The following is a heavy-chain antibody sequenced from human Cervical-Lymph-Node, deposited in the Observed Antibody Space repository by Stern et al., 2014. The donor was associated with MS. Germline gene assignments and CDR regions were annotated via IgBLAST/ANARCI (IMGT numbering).Heavy chain of an antibody. D-gene: IGHD5-24*01. Sequence: VQLVQSGGGVVQPGTSLRLSCAVSGFTFSSYGMHWVRQAPGKGLEWVALAWYDGSTAYYTNSVKGRFTISRDNSKNTLFLQMNSLTAEDTAVYYCARGHIPYAYNYLFDYWGQGTLVTVSS. CDR3: ARGHIPYAYNYLFDY. CDR2: AWYDGSTA. J-gene: IGHJ4*02. CDR1: GFTFSSYG. V-gene: IGHV3-33*01.